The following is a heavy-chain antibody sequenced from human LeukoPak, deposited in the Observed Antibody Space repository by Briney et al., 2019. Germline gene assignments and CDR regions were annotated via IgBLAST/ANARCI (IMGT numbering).Heavy chain of an antibody. D-gene: IGHD6-13*01. V-gene: IGHV3-21*01. CDR2: ISSSSSYI. CDR1: GFTFSSYS. CDR3: ARGAKEQQLTPFDY. Sequence: GGSLRLSCAASGFTFSSYSMNWVRQAPGKGLEWVSSISSSSSYIYYADSVKGRFTISRDNAKNSLYLQMNSLRAEGTAVYYCARGAKEQQLTPFDYWGQGTLVTVSS. J-gene: IGHJ4*02.